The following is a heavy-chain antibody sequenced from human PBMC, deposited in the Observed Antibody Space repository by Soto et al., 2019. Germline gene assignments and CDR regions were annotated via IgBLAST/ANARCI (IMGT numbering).Heavy chain of an antibody. V-gene: IGHV4-31*03. Sequence: QVQLQESGPGLVKPSQTLSLTCTVSGGSISSGGYYWSWIRQHLGKGLERIGYIYYSGSTYYNPSLKSRVTISVDTSKNQFSLKLSSVTAADTAVYYCARRRVGAAFDYWGQGTLVTVSS. J-gene: IGHJ4*02. CDR1: GGSISSGGYY. CDR2: IYYSGST. CDR3: ARRRVGAAFDY. D-gene: IGHD2-15*01.